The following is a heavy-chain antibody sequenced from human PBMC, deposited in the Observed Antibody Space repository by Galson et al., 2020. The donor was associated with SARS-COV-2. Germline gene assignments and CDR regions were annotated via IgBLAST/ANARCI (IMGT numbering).Heavy chain of an antibody. J-gene: IGHJ3*02. CDR3: ARLGGARQTRRTVAFDI. V-gene: IGHV3-48*02. CDR1: GFTFSSYS. Sequence: GESLKISCAASGFTFSSYSMNWVRQAPGKGLEWVSYISSSSSTIYYADSVKGRFTISRDNAKNSLYLQMNSLRDEDTAVYYCARLGGARQTRRTVAFDIWGQGTMVTVSS. D-gene: IGHD1-26*01. CDR2: ISSSSSTI.